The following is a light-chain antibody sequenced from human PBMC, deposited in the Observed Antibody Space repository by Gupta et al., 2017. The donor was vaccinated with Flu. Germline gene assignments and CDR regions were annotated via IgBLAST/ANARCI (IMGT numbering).Light chain of an antibody. J-gene: IGKJ4*01. CDR3: MQALQTPFT. CDR1: QSLLHSNGYNY. V-gene: IGKV2-28*01. CDR2: LGS. Sequence: DIVMTQSPLSLPVTPGEPASISCRSSQSLLHSNGYNYLDWYLQKPGQSPQLLIYLGSNRASGVPDRFSGSGSGTDFTLKISRGEAEDVGVYYCMQALQTPFTFGGGTKVEIK.